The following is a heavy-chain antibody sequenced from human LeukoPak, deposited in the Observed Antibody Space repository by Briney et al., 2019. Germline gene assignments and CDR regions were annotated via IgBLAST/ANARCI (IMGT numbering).Heavy chain of an antibody. V-gene: IGHV3-21*01. J-gene: IGHJ4*02. CDR3: AGEYCSSTSCYPSFDY. D-gene: IGHD2-2*01. Sequence: PGGSLRLSCAASGFTFSSYSMNWVRQAPGKGLEWVSSISSSSSYIYYADSVKGRFTISRDNAKNSLYLQMNSLRAEDTAVYYCAGEYCSSTSCYPSFDYWGQGTLVTVSS. CDR1: GFTFSSYS. CDR2: ISSSSSYI.